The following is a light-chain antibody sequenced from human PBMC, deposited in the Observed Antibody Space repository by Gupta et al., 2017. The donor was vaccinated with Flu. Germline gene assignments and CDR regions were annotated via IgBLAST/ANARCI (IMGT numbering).Light chain of an antibody. V-gene: IGLV3-1*01. Sequence: SYELTQPPSVSVSPGKTASITCSGDKLGDKYACWYQQKPGQSPVLVIYQDSKRPAGIPERFSGSNSGNTATLTISGTQAREDADYYCQAGDSSPLGVFGGGTKLNVL. CDR1: KLGDKY. J-gene: IGLJ3*02. CDR2: QDS. CDR3: QAGDSSPLGV.